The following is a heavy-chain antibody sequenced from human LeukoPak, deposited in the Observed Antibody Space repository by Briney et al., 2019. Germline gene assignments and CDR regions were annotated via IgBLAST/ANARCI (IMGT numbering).Heavy chain of an antibody. D-gene: IGHD1-1*01. Sequence: GGSLRLSCAASGFIVNRNTMTWVRQAPGKALECVSLISSDGRTYYADSVKGRFTISRDDSMNTVFLQMNSVRVEDTAVYYCASFSYTYYFYMDVWGKGTTVTVSS. CDR1: GFIVNRNT. J-gene: IGHJ6*03. V-gene: IGHV3-53*01. CDR2: ISSDGRT. CDR3: ASFSYTYYFYMDV.